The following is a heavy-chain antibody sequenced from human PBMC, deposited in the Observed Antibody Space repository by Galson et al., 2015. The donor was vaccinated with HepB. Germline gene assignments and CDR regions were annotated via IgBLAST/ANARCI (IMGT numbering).Heavy chain of an antibody. D-gene: IGHD6-19*01. CDR1: GFTFSNAW. V-gene: IGHV3-15*01. CDR3: TTVAQWLDLFDY. J-gene: IGHJ4*02. Sequence: SLRLSCAASGFTFSNAWMSWVRQAPGKGLEWVGRIKSKTDGGTTDYVAPGKGRFTISRDDSKNTLYLQMNSLKTEDTAVYYCTTVAQWLDLFDYWGQGTLVTVSS. CDR2: IKSKTDGGTT.